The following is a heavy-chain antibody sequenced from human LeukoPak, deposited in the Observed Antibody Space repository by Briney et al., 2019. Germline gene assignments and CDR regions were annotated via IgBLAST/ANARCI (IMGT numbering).Heavy chain of an antibody. J-gene: IGHJ4*02. CDR2: IYTSGST. CDR3: ARVSMVRGAPDYYFDY. Sequence: SETLSLTCTVSGGFISNYYWSWIRQPAGKGLEWIGRIYTSGSTNYNPSLKSRVTMSVDTSKNQFSLKLSSVTAADTAVYYCARVSMVRGAPDYYFDYWAREPWSPSPQ. D-gene: IGHD3-10*01. V-gene: IGHV4-4*07. CDR1: GGFISNYY.